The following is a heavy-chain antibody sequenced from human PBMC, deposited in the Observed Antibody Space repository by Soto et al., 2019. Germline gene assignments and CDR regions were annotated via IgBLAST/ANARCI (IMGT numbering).Heavy chain of an antibody. D-gene: IGHD2-2*01. CDR3: AREGGYCSSTSCYYGMDV. CDR1: GFTFSSYA. CDR2: ISYDGSNK. V-gene: IGHV3-30-3*01. Sequence: EGSLRLSCAASGFTFSSYAMHWVRQAPGKGLEWVAVISYDGSNKYYADSVKGRFTISRDNSKNTLYLQMNSLRAEDTAVYYCAREGGYCSSTSCYYGMDVWGQGTTVTVSS. J-gene: IGHJ6*02.